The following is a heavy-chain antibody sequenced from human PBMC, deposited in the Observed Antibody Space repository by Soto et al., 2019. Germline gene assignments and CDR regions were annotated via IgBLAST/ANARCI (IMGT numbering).Heavy chain of an antibody. CDR3: ARPSAYCGGDCYSALDY. V-gene: IGHV1-69*12. J-gene: IGHJ4*02. D-gene: IGHD2-21*02. CDR1: GGTFSSYA. CDR2: IIPIFGTA. Sequence: QVPLVQSGAEVKKPGSSVKVSCKASGGTFSSYAISWVRQAPGQGLEWMGGIIPIFGTANYAQKFQGRVTITADESTSTAYMELSSLRSEDTAVYYCARPSAYCGGDCYSALDYWGQGTLVTVSS.